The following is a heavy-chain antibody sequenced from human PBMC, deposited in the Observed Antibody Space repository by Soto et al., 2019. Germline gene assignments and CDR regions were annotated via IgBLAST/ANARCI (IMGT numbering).Heavy chain of an antibody. J-gene: IGHJ6*02. V-gene: IGHV5-10-1*01. CDR2: IDPSDSYT. CDR1: GYSFTSYW. CDR3: AGGGIAAAPFPPYYYYGMDV. D-gene: IGHD6-13*01. Sequence: PGDSLKMSCKGSGYSFTSYWISWVRQMHGEGLERMGRIDPSDSYTNYSPSFQGHVTISADKSISTAYLQWSSLKASDTAMYYCAGGGIAAAPFPPYYYYGMDVWGQGTTVSVSS.